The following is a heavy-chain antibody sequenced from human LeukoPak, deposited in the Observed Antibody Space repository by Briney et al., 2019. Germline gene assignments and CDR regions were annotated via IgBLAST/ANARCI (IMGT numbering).Heavy chain of an antibody. J-gene: IGHJ4*02. Sequence: SETLSLTCAVYGGSFSGYYWSWIRQPPGKGLEWIGEINHSGSTNYNPSLKSRVTISVDTSKNQFSLKLSSVTAADTAVYYCARIGYCTNGVCFDYWGQGTPVTVSS. V-gene: IGHV4-34*01. CDR3: ARIGYCTNGVCFDY. CDR2: INHSGST. CDR1: GGSFSGYY. D-gene: IGHD2-8*01.